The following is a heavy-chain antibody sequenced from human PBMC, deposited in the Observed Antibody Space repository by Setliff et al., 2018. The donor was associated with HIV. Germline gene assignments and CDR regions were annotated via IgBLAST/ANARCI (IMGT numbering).Heavy chain of an antibody. Sequence: SETLSLTCTVSSYSISSGYFWGWIRQPPGKGLEWIGTIYHNGNTYYNPSLKSRVTISVDTSKNQFSLKLSSVTAADTAMYYCARVVPVGGDDYWGQGTLVTVSS. CDR2: IYHNGNT. CDR3: ARVVPVGGDDY. V-gene: IGHV4-38-2*02. CDR1: SYSISSGYF. J-gene: IGHJ4*02. D-gene: IGHD6-19*01.